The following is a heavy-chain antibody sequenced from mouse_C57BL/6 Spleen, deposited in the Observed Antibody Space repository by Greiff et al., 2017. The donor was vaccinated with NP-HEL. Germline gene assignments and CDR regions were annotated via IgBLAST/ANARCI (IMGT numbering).Heavy chain of an antibody. CDR1: GYTFTSYG. D-gene: IGHD1-1*01. Sequence: QVQLQQSGAELARPGASVKLSCKASGYTFTSYGLSWVTQRPGQGLEWIGEIYPRSGNTYYNEKFKGKATLTADKSSSTAYMELRSLTSEDSAVYFCARGITTVVAKGWYFDVWGTGTTVTVSS. J-gene: IGHJ1*03. CDR2: IYPRSGNT. V-gene: IGHV1-81*01. CDR3: ARGITTVVAKGWYFDV.